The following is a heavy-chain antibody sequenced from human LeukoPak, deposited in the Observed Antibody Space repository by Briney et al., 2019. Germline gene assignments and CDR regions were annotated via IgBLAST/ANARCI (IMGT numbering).Heavy chain of an antibody. Sequence: PSETLSLTCTASGGSISSSGYYWGWIRQSPGKGLECIGTIYYSGSTYYNPSLKSRATISVDTSKNQLSLKVTSVSAADTAVYYCTRQPGSSTWPYFGMDVWGQGTTVTVSS. V-gene: IGHV4-39*01. CDR3: TRQPGSSTWPYFGMDV. J-gene: IGHJ6*02. D-gene: IGHD6-13*01. CDR2: IYYSGST. CDR1: GGSISSSGYY.